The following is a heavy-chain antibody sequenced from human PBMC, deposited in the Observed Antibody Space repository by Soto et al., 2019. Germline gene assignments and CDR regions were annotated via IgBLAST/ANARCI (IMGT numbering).Heavy chain of an antibody. J-gene: IGHJ6*02. V-gene: IGHV3-30*18. CDR3: AKDGASGWYGYGMDV. Sequence: PGGSLRLSCAASGFTFSSYGMHWVRQAPGKGLEWVAVISYDGSNKYYADSVKGRFTISRDNSKNTLYLQMNSLRAEDTAVYYCAKDGASGWYGYGMDVWGQGTTVTVSS. CDR2: ISYDGSNK. CDR1: GFTFSSYG. D-gene: IGHD6-19*01.